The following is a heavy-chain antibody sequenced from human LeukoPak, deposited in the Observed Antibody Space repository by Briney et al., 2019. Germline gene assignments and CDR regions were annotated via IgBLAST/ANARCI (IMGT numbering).Heavy chain of an antibody. CDR1: GFTFSSYW. Sequence: PGGSLRLSCAASGFTFSSYWMHWVRQAPGKGLVWVSRINSDGSSTSYADSVKGRSTISRDNAKNTLYLQMNSLRAEDTAVYYCARGGYSYGTDYWGQGTLVTVSS. D-gene: IGHD5-18*01. V-gene: IGHV3-74*01. J-gene: IGHJ4*02. CDR3: ARGGYSYGTDY. CDR2: INSDGSST.